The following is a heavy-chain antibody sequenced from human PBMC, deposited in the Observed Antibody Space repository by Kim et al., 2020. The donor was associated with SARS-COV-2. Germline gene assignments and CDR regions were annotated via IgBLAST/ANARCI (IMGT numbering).Heavy chain of an antibody. J-gene: IGHJ4*02. CDR2: ISGSGDTT. CDR3: ANPRQPDY. CDR1: GFTFSNYG. Sequence: GGSLRLSCAASGFTFSNYGMSWVRQAPGKGLEWVSGISGSGDTTTYADSVKGRFTVSRDNSKNTLYIQMSSLRAEDTAIYYCANPRQPDYWGQGTLVTFS. V-gene: IGHV3-23*01.